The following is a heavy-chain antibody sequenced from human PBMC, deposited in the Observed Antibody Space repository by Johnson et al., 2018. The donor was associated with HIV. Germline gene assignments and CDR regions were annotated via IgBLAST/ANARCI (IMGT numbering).Heavy chain of an antibody. CDR3: AKGDSAVALAFDI. CDR1: GFTFGTFA. D-gene: IGHD6-19*01. Sequence: QVQLVESGGGVVQPGRSLRLSCAASGFTFGTFAMHWVRRAPGKGLEWVAVISYEGSTKYYAASVKGRFTISRDNYKNTLYLQMNSLRAEDTAVYYCAKGDSAVALAFDIWGQGTMVTVSS. J-gene: IGHJ3*02. V-gene: IGHV3-30*04. CDR2: ISYEGSTK.